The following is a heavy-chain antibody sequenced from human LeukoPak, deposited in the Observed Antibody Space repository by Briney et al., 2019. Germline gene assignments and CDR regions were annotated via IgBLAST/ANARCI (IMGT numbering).Heavy chain of an antibody. D-gene: IGHD5-12*01. Sequence: ASVKVSCSSSGYISTNYGIYWVRQAPGQGLEWMGWINTYNGETDYAQNFQGRVTMTTDTSTSTAYMDLRSLTSDDTAVYYCARGRLGVSGYKDYLDYWGQGTLVTVSS. CDR2: INTYNGET. J-gene: IGHJ4*02. CDR1: GYISTNYG. CDR3: ARGRLGVSGYKDYLDY. V-gene: IGHV1-18*01.